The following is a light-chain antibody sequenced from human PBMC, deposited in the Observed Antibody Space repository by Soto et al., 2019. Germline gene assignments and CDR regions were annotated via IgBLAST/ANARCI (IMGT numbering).Light chain of an antibody. CDR3: QQYNSSPST. Sequence: ESVLTQSPGTLSLSPGERATLSCRASQSVSSSYLAWYQQKPGQAPRLLIYGASSRATGTPDRFSGSGSGTDFILTISRLEPEDFAVYYCQQYNSSPSTFGGGSKVEIK. CDR1: QSVSSSY. J-gene: IGKJ4*01. V-gene: IGKV3-20*01. CDR2: GAS.